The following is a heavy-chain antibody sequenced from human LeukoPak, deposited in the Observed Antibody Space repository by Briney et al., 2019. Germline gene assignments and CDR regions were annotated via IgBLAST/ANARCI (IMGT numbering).Heavy chain of an antibody. CDR2: ISGSGGTT. D-gene: IGHD3-22*01. CDR1: GFTFSSYA. V-gene: IGHV3-23*01. J-gene: IGHJ4*02. CDR3: AIMHGYYDGSGYWVQ. Sequence: GGSLRLSCAASGFTFSSYAMSWVRQAPGKGLEYVSTISGSGGTTYYADSVKGRFTISRDNSKNTLFLQMNSLRDDDTAVYYCAIMHGYYDGSGYWVQWGQGTLVTVSS.